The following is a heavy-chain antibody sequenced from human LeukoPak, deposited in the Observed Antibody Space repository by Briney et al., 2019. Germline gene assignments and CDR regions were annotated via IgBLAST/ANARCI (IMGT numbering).Heavy chain of an antibody. D-gene: IGHD3-22*01. CDR2: INPQSGDT. J-gene: IGHJ3*02. CDR1: GYAFTGYY. Sequence: ASVKVSCKASGYAFTGYYMYWVRQAPGQGLEWMGWINPQSGDTNYAQKFEGRVTMTRDTSISTAYMELSRLRSDDTAVYYCARDKFRVYDSSGFAFDIWGQGTMVTVSS. V-gene: IGHV1-2*02. CDR3: ARDKFRVYDSSGFAFDI.